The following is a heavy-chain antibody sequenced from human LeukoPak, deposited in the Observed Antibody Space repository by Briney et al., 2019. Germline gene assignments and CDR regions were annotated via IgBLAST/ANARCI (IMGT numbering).Heavy chain of an antibody. D-gene: IGHD5-18*01. J-gene: IGHJ5*02. Sequence: GGSLRLSCAASGFIFSSYAMHWVRQAPGKGLEWVAVISYDGSNKYYADSVKGRFTISRDNSKNTLYLQMNSLRAEDTAVYYCARELTYSYGHGRNPWGQGTLVTVSS. CDR3: ARELTYSYGHGRNP. CDR1: GFIFSSYA. V-gene: IGHV3-30*04. CDR2: ISYDGSNK.